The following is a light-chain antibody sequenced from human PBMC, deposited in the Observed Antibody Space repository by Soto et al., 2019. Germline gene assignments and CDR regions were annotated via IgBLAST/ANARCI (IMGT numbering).Light chain of an antibody. CDR2: GAS. CDR1: QSVSSNY. J-gene: IGKJ2*01. CDR3: QQYGSSLT. V-gene: IGKV3-20*01. Sequence: ETVLTQSPGTLSLSPGERATLSCRASQSVSSNYLAWYQQKPGQAPRLLIYGASSRATGIPDRFSGSGSETDFTLTITRLEPEDFAVYHCQQYGSSLTFGQGTKVDIK.